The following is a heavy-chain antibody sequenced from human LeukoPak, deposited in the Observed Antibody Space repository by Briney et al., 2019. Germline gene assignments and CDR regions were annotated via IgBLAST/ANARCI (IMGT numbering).Heavy chain of an antibody. V-gene: IGHV4-34*01. CDR1: GGSFSGYY. Sequence: SETLSLTCAVYGGSFSGYYWCWIRQPPGKGLEWMGEINHSGSTNYNPSLKSRVTISVDTSKNQFSLKLSSVTAADTAVYYCARRSFLWFGELLPTVRGVTFDYWGHGTLVTVSS. CDR3: ARRSFLWFGELLPTVRGVTFDY. D-gene: IGHD3-10*01. J-gene: IGHJ4*01. CDR2: INHSGST.